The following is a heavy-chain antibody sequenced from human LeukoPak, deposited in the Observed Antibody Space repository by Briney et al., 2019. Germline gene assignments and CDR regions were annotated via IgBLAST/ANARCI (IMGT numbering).Heavy chain of an antibody. D-gene: IGHD4-23*01. CDR2: IYYSGNT. CDR3: ARRRTVVTPYDY. J-gene: IGHJ4*02. Sequence: SETLSLTCTVSGVSISSSNSYWGWIRQPPGKGLEWIGSIYYSGNTYYNASLKSQVSISIDTSKNQFSLRLTSVTAADTAVYYCARRRTVVTPYDYWGQGTLVTVSS. V-gene: IGHV4-39*01. CDR1: GVSISSSNSY.